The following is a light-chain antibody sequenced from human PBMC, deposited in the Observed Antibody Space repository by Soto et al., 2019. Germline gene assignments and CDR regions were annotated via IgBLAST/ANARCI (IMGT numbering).Light chain of an antibody. J-gene: IGKJ4*01. CDR1: QTISSW. V-gene: IGKV1-5*01. CDR3: QQYNSYSRS. Sequence: DIQMTQSPSTLSGSVGDRVTITCRASQTISSWLAWYQQKPGKAPKLLIYDASSLQSGVPSRFRGSTSGTEFTLTISSLQPDDFATYYCQQYNSYSRSFGGGTKVDTK. CDR2: DAS.